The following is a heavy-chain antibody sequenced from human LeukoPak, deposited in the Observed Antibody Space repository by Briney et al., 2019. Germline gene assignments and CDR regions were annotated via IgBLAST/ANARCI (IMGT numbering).Heavy chain of an antibody. J-gene: IGHJ4*02. V-gene: IGHV3-33*01. CDR1: GFTFSSYG. D-gene: IGHD3-22*01. CDR2: IRYDGSNK. Sequence: GGSLRLSCAASGFTFSSYGMHWVRQAPGKGLEWVAVIRYDGSNKYYVDSVKGRFTISRDNSKNTLYLQMNSLRAEDTAVYYCAREMGYYDSSGYYSAFLDYWGQGTLVTVSS. CDR3: AREMGYYDSSGYYSAFLDY.